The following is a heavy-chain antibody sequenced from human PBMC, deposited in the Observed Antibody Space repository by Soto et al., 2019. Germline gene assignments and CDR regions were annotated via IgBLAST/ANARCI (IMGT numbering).Heavy chain of an antibody. Sequence: SLRLSCAASGFTFSSYEMNWVRQAPGKGLEWVSYISSSGSTIYYADSVKGRFTISRDNAKNSLYLQMNSLRAEDTAVYYCAREDIVVVPAALHGYYGMDVWGQGTTVTVSS. CDR3: AREDIVVVPAALHGYYGMDV. D-gene: IGHD2-2*01. CDR1: GFTFSSYE. CDR2: ISSSGSTI. V-gene: IGHV3-48*03. J-gene: IGHJ6*02.